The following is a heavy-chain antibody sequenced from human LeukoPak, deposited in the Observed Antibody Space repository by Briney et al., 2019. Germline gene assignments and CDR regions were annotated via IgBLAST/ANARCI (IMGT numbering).Heavy chain of an antibody. CDR1: GFTFDDYA. D-gene: IGHD6-13*01. CDR3: AREPTYTSSWYTTCDS. Sequence: GGSLRLSCAASGFTFDDYAMHWVRQAPGKGLEWVSLISWDGGSTYYADSVKGRFTISRDNAKNSLYLQMNSLRAEDTAVYYCAREPTYTSSWYTTCDSWGQGTLVTVSS. V-gene: IGHV3-43D*03. J-gene: IGHJ5*01. CDR2: ISWDGGST.